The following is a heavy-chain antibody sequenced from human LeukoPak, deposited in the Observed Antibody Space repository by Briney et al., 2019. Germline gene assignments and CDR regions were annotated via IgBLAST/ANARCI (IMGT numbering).Heavy chain of an antibody. J-gene: IGHJ6*03. V-gene: IGHV3-7*01. D-gene: IGHD2-15*01. CDR3: ARGNCSGGSCLNYYYYYYMDV. CDR2: IKQDGSEE. Sequence: PGGSLRLSCAASGFTFSSYWMSWVRQAPGKGLEWVANIKQDGSEEYYVDSVKGRFTISRDNAKNSLYLQMNSLRAEDTAVYYCARGNCSGGSCLNYYYYYYMDVWGKGTTVTVSS. CDR1: GFTFSSYW.